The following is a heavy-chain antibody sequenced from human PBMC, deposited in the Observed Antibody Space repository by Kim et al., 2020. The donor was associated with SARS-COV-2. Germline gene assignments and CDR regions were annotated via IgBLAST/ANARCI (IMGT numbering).Heavy chain of an antibody. J-gene: IGHJ4*02. CDR2: GT. V-gene: IGHV3-74*01. D-gene: IGHD3-16*01. Sequence: GTSDADSGKGRFTISRDNAKNTLYLQMNSLRAEDTAVYYCARDGGAGFFDYWGQGTLVTVSS. CDR3: ARDGGAGFFDY.